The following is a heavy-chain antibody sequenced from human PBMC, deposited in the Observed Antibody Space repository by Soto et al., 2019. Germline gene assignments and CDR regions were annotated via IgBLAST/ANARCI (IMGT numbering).Heavy chain of an antibody. V-gene: IGHV3-23*01. CDR1: GFTFSSYA. J-gene: IGHJ4*02. D-gene: IGHD6-13*01. CDR3: AKDRDSSGWSNSRY. CDR2: ISGSGGST. Sequence: GGSLRLSCSASGFTFSSYAMSWVRQAPGKGLEWVSAISGSGGSTYYADSVKGRFTISRDNSKNTLYLQMNSLRAEDTAVYYCAKDRDSSGWSNSRYWVKGTLFTVSS.